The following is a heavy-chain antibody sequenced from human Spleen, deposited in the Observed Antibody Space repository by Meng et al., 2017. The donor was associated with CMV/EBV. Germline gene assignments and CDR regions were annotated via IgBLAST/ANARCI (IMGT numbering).Heavy chain of an antibody. Sequence: SETLSLTCTVSGGSISSYYWTWIRQPPGKGLEWIGYIYYGGSTNYNPSLKSRVTISLDTSNNQFSLRLSSVTAADTAVYFCARDNIAARPGGWSYYYYGMDVWGQGTTVTVSS. CDR1: GGSISSYY. V-gene: IGHV4-59*01. CDR3: ARDNIAARPGGWSYYYYGMDV. D-gene: IGHD6-6*01. CDR2: IYYGGST. J-gene: IGHJ6*02.